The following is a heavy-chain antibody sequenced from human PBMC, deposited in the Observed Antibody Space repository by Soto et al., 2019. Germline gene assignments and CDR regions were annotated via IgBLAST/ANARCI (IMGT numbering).Heavy chain of an antibody. D-gene: IGHD2-15*01. CDR1: GFTFSSYA. J-gene: IGHJ4*02. CDR3: ARGRSWLQPSDY. Sequence: QVQLVESGGGVVQPGRSLRLSCAASGFTFSSYAMHWVRQAPGKGLEWVAVISYDGSNKYYADSVKGRFTISRDNSENTLYLQMNSLRAEDTAVYYCARGRSWLQPSDYWGQGTLVTVSS. CDR2: ISYDGSNK. V-gene: IGHV3-30-3*01.